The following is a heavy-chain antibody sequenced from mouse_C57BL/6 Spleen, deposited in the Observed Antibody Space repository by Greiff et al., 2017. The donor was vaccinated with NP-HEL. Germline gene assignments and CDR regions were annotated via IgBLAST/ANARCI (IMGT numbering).Heavy chain of an antibody. CDR2: IDPSDSYT. J-gene: IGHJ1*03. CDR1: GYTFTSYW. Sequence: VQLQQPGAELVMPGASVKLSCKASGYTFTSYWMHWVKQRPGQGLEWIGEIDPSDSYTNYNQKFKGKSTLTVDKSSSTAYMQLSSLTSEDSAVYYCARPYGYDGYFEVWGTGTTVTVSS. D-gene: IGHD2-2*01. V-gene: IGHV1-69*01. CDR3: ARPYGYDGYFEV.